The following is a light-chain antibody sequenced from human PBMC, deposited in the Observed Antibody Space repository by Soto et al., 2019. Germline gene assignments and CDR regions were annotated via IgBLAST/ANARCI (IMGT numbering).Light chain of an antibody. CDR1: SSDVGGYNY. V-gene: IGLV2-14*01. CDR2: EVS. J-gene: IGLJ1*01. Sequence: QSALTQPASVSGSPGQSITISCTGTSSDVGGYNYVSWYPQHPGKAPKLMIYEVSNRPSGVSNRVSGSKSGNTASLTISGLQAEDEAEYYCSSYTSSSTLVFGTGTELTVL. CDR3: SSYTSSSTLV.